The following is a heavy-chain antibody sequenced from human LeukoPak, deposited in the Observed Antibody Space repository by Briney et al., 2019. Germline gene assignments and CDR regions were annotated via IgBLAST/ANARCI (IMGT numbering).Heavy chain of an antibody. Sequence: GRSLRLSCAASGFTFSSYATHWVRQAPGKGLEWVAVISYDGSNKYYADSVKGRFTISRDNSKNTLYLQMNSLRAEDTAVYYCARPVWFGELGDYFDYWGQGTLVTVSS. J-gene: IGHJ4*02. D-gene: IGHD3-10*01. CDR3: ARPVWFGELGDYFDY. CDR1: GFTFSSYA. V-gene: IGHV3-30*04. CDR2: ISYDGSNK.